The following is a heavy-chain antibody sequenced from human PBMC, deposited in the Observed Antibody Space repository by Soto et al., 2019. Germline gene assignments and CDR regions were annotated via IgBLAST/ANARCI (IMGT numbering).Heavy chain of an antibody. CDR1: GYTFTSYG. J-gene: IGHJ3*02. CDR2: ISAYNGNT. V-gene: IGHV1-18*01. D-gene: IGHD3-16*02. CDR3: ARELEPAMITFGGVIGHDAFDI. Sequence: ASVKVSCKASGYTFTSYGISWVRQAPGQGLEWMGWISAYNGNTNYAQKLQGRVTMTTDTSTSTAYMELRSLRSDDTAVYYCARELEPAMITFGGVIGHDAFDIWGRGTMVTVSS.